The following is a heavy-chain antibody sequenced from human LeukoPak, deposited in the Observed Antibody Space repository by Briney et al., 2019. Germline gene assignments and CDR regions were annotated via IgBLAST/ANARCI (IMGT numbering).Heavy chain of an antibody. Sequence: PGGSLRLSCAASGFTFSSYGMHWVRQAPGKGLEWVAFIRYDGSNKYYAGSVKGRFTISRDNSKNTLYLQMNSLRAEDTAVYYCAKSITIFGVVIHLDYWGQGTLVTVSS. J-gene: IGHJ4*02. CDR2: IRYDGSNK. CDR3: AKSITIFGVVIHLDY. D-gene: IGHD3-3*01. V-gene: IGHV3-30*02. CDR1: GFTFSSYG.